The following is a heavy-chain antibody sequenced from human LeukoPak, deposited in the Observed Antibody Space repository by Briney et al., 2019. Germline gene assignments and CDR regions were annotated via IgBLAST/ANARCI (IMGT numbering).Heavy chain of an antibody. CDR3: ARDSGGGYFYGSSIYCAEYFQH. CDR2: INPNSGGT. Sequence: GASVKVSCKASGYTYTAHYIHWVRQAPGQGLEWTGWINPNSGGTNDAQKFQGRVTMTWDTSTNTAYMELSRLRSDDTAVYYCARDSGGGYFYGSSIYCAEYFQHWGQGTLVTVSS. V-gene: IGHV1-2*02. D-gene: IGHD3-22*01. CDR1: GYTYTAHY. J-gene: IGHJ1*01.